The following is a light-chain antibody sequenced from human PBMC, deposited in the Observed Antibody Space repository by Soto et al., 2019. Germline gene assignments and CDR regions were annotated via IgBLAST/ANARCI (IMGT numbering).Light chain of an antibody. J-gene: IGKJ3*01. V-gene: IGKV3-20*01. CDR2: GAS. Sequence: EIVLTQSPGTPSLSPGERATLSCRASQSVRNNYLAWYQQKPGQAPRLLIYGASSRATGIPDRFSGSGSGTYFTLSIGRLEPEDFAVYYCQHYGTSSDLISFGPGTKVDFK. CDR3: QHYGTSSDLIS. CDR1: QSVRNNY.